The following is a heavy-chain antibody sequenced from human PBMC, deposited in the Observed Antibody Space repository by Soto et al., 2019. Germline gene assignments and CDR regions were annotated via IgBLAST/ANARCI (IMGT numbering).Heavy chain of an antibody. CDR3: ARESNPGRIVGATSDY. V-gene: IGHV3-23*01. CDR1: GFTFSSYA. D-gene: IGHD1-26*01. J-gene: IGHJ4*02. Sequence: EVQLLESGGGLVQPGGSLRLSCAASGFTFSSYAMSWVRQAPGKGLEWVSAISGSGGSTYYADSVKGRFTISRDNSKNTLYLQMNSLRAEDTAVYYCARESNPGRIVGATSDYWGQGTLVTVSS. CDR2: ISGSGGST.